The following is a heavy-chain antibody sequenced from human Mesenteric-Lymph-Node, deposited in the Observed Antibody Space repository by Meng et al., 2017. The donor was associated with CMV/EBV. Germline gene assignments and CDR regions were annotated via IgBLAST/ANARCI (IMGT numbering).Heavy chain of an antibody. V-gene: IGHV3-30-3*01. CDR2: ILNDGNKK. CDR3: ARGGGKNSGSYYDAFDI. D-gene: IGHD1-26*01. Sequence: GESLKISCAASGLTFSSYAMQWVRQAPGKGLEWVAVILNDGNKKYYADSVEGRFTISRDNSENTLYLQMDSLRVEDTAGYYCARGGGKNSGSYYDAFDIWGQGTMVTVSS. J-gene: IGHJ3*02. CDR1: GLTFSSYA.